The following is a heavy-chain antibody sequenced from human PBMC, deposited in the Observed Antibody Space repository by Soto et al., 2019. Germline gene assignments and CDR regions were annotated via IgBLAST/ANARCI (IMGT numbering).Heavy chain of an antibody. V-gene: IGHV1-18*01. J-gene: IGHJ6*02. CDR1: GYSFETYA. Sequence: QVQLVQSGGEVKKPGASVKVSCKSSGYSFETYAMNWVRQAPGQGLEWMGWTSSYNTDTFYADKFQDRVSMTTDTSTGTAYMELRSLSSDDTAVYYGARGHVVIIGAMDVWGQGTAVAVSS. CDR2: TSSYNTDT. CDR3: ARGHVVIIGAMDV. D-gene: IGHD2-15*01.